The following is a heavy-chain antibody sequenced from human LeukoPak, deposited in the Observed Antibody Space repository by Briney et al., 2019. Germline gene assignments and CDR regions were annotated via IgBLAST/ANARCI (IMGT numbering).Heavy chain of an antibody. CDR2: IYYSGST. CDR1: GGSISSYY. Sequence: SETLSLTCTVSGGSISSYYWSWIRQPPGKGLEWIGYIYYSGSTYYNPSLKSRVTISVDTSKNQFSLKLSSVTAADTAVYYCARDPRGDLDYWSQGTLVTVSS. J-gene: IGHJ4*02. V-gene: IGHV4-59*12. CDR3: ARDPRGDLDY. D-gene: IGHD4-17*01.